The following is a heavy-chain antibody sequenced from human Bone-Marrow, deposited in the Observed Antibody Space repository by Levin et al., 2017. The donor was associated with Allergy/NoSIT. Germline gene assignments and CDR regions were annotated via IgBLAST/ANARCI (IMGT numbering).Heavy chain of an antibody. CDR3: ARGAGYDSTWYWDS. D-gene: IGHD2-2*01. J-gene: IGHJ4*02. CDR2: TSYSGSP. V-gene: IGHV4-30-4*01. Sequence: SETLSLTCTVSGGSVSFGDYYWSWIRQPPGKGLQWIGYTSYSGSPYYSPSLKSRINISIDTSKNQLSLKLSSVTTADTAVYFCARGAGYDSTWYWDSWGQGTLATVSS. CDR1: GGSVSFGDYY.